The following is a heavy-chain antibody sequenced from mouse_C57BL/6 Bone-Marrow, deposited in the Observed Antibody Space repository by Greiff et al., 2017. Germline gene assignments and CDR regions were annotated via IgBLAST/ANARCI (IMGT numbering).Heavy chain of an antibody. Sequence: VQLQQSGAELVRPGTSVKMSCKASGYTFTNYWIGWAKQRPGHGLEWIGDIYPGGGYTNYNEKFKGKATLTADKSSSTAYMQFSSLTSEDSAIYYCAMYGYDEGAWFAYWGQGTLVTVSA. V-gene: IGHV1-63*01. D-gene: IGHD2-2*01. CDR1: GYTFTNYW. CDR3: AMYGYDEGAWFAY. CDR2: IYPGGGYT. J-gene: IGHJ3*01.